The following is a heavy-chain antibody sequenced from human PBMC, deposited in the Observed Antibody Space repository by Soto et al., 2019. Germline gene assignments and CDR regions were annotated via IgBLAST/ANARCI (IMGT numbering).Heavy chain of an antibody. V-gene: IGHV3-33*01. CDR2: IWYDGSNQ. J-gene: IGHJ4*02. CDR3: ARDGNYCSSTSCYTFDY. CDR1: GFTFSSYG. Sequence: QVQLVESGGGVVQPGRSLRLSCVASGFTFSSYGMHWVRQAPGKGLEWVAVIWYDGSNQYYADSVKGRFTISRDSSRNTLYLQLNSLRAEDTALYYCARDGNYCSSTSCYTFDYWGQGTLVTVSS. D-gene: IGHD2-2*02.